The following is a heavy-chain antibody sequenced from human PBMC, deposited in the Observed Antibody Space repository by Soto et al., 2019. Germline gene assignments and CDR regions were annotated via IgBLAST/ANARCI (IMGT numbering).Heavy chain of an antibody. CDR3: ARDSPVLGFDP. Sequence: PSDTLSLTFTFSGGSIMRDYWSWIRQPPGKGLEWIGYIYYSGSTNYNPSLKSRVTISVDTSKNQFSLKLSSVTAADTAVYYCARDSPVLGFDPWGQGTLVTVSS. V-gene: IGHV4-59*01. CDR1: GGSIMRDY. J-gene: IGHJ5*02. CDR2: IYYSGST. D-gene: IGHD3-16*01.